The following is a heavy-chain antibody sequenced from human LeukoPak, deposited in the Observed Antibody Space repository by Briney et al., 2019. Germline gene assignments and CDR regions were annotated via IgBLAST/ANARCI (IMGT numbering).Heavy chain of an antibody. J-gene: IGHJ6*03. CDR1: GGSISSYY. Sequence: PSETLSLTCTVSGGSISSYYWSWIRQPAGKGLEWIGRIYTSGSTNYNPSLKSRVTMSVDTSKNQFSLKLSSVTAADTAVYYCARDSYSNYPYCYYMDVWGKGTTVTVSS. CDR3: ARDSYSNYPYCYYMDV. CDR2: IYTSGST. D-gene: IGHD4-11*01. V-gene: IGHV4-4*07.